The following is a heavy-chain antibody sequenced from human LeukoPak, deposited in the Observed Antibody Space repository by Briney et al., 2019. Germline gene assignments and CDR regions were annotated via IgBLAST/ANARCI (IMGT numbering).Heavy chain of an antibody. CDR1: VYTLTELS. J-gene: IGHJ4*02. V-gene: IGHV1-24*01. D-gene: IGHD3-16*02. CDR2: EDGGP. CDR3: VSIDLDS. Sequence: ASVKVSCKVSVYTLTELSIHWVRHAPGKGLEWRGGEDGGPIYAQKFQGRVTMTEDTSTDTAYMDVSSLRSEDKVVYYCVSIDLDSWGQGTLVTVSS.